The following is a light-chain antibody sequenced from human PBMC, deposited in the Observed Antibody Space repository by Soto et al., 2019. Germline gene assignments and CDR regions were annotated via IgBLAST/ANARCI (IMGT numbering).Light chain of an antibody. V-gene: IGLV7-43*01. CDR1: TGAVTSGYY. CDR2: STN. Sequence: QAVVTQEPSLTVSPGGTVTLTCATSTGAVTSGYYPNWFQQKPGQAPRALIYSTNNKYSWTPARFSGSLLGGKAALTLSGVQPEDEADYYCLLYHGGQLGVFGGGTKVTVL. CDR3: LLYHGGQLGV. J-gene: IGLJ3*02.